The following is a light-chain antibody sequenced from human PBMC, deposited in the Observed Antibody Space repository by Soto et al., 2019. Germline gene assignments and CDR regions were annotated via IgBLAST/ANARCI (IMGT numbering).Light chain of an antibody. Sequence: DIQMTQSPSSVSASVGDRVTITCRASQDISTWLAWFQQKPGEAPRLLIYTASSLHSGVPSRFSGSGSGTYFTLTISILQPEDFATYYCQQGNSFPLTFGGGTKVEIK. CDR3: QQGNSFPLT. V-gene: IGKV1-12*01. CDR2: TAS. J-gene: IGKJ4*01. CDR1: QDISTW.